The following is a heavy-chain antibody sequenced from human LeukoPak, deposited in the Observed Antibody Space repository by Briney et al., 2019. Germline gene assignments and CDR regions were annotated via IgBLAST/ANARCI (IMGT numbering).Heavy chain of an antibody. V-gene: IGHV4-59*01. CDR1: GGSISSYY. Sequence: SETLSLTCTVSGGSISSYYWSWIRQPPGKGLEWIGYIYYSGSTNYNPSLKSRVTISVDTSKNQFSLKLSSVTAADTAVYYCARGTVVIPLDYWGQGTLVTVSS. J-gene: IGHJ4*02. CDR3: ARGTVVIPLDY. CDR2: IYYSGST. D-gene: IGHD4-23*01.